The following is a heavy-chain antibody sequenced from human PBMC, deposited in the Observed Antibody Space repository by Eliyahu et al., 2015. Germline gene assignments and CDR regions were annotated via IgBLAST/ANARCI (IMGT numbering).Heavy chain of an antibody. J-gene: IGHJ4*02. CDR3: ARGMTIFDY. D-gene: IGHD4/OR15-4a*01. Sequence: QVQLQESGPGLVKPSETLSLTCTVSGXXLTTYYWTWIRQPPGKGLEWIGYIFYSGTTNYNPSLKSRVTISVDTSKNQFSLRLNSVTAADTAVYYCARGMTIFDYWGQGTLVNVSS. V-gene: IGHV4-59*01. CDR1: GXXLTTYY. CDR2: IFYSGTT.